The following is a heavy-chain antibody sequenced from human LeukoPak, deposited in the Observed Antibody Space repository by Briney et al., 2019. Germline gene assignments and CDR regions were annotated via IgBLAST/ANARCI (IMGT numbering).Heavy chain of an antibody. CDR1: GGSFSGYY. Sequence: SETLSLTCAVYGGSFSGYYWSWIRQPPGKGLEWIGEINHSGSTNYNPSLKSRVTISVDTSKNQFSLKLSSVTAADTAVYYCARPWTQADAFDIWGQGTVVTVSS. CDR3: ARPWTQADAFDI. CDR2: INHSGST. J-gene: IGHJ3*02. V-gene: IGHV4-34*01. D-gene: IGHD3/OR15-3a*01.